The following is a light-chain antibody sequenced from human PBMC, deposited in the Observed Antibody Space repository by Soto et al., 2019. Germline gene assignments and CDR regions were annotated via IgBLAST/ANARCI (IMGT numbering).Light chain of an antibody. Sequence: QSVLTQPASVSGSPGQSITISCTGTSSDVGGYNYVSWYQHHPGKAPKLMIYEVTNRPSGVSIRFSGSKSGTTASLTISGLRAEDEADYYCLSFTSSFTYIFGTGTKVTVL. CDR2: EVT. V-gene: IGLV2-14*01. J-gene: IGLJ1*01. CDR3: LSFTSSFTYI. CDR1: SSDVGGYNY.